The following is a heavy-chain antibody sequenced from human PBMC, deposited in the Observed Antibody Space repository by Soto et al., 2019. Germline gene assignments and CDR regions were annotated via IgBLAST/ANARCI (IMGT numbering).Heavy chain of an antibody. CDR1: GFTFHTYA. CDR3: AKAASLYYFDH. CDR2: ISGSGGNT. V-gene: IGHV3-23*01. D-gene: IGHD2-2*02. Sequence: PGGSLRLSCAASGFTFHTYAMNWVRQAPGKGLEWVSSISGSGGNTYYADSVKGRFTISRDNSKNTLTLQMNSLRAEDTAVYYCAKAASLYYFDHWGQGTQVTVSS. J-gene: IGHJ4*02.